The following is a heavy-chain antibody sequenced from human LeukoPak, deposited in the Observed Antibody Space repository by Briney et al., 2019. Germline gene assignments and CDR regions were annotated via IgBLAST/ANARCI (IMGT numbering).Heavy chain of an antibody. CDR3: AREYYDILTGYRGNWFDP. CDR2: IYYSGST. CDR1: GGSISSSSYY. V-gene: IGHV4-39*07. Sequence: SETLSLTCTVSGGSISSSSYYWGWIRQPPGKGLEWIGSIYYSGSTHYNPSLKSRVTISVDTSKNQFSLKLSSVTAADTAVYYCAREYYDILTGYRGNWFDPWGQGTLVTVSS. J-gene: IGHJ5*02. D-gene: IGHD3-9*01.